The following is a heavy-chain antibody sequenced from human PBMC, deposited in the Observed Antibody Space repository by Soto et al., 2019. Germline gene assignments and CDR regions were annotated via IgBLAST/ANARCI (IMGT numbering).Heavy chain of an antibody. V-gene: IGHV3-13*01. CDR3: ARGRSNHYGSSPPPRFDP. J-gene: IGHJ5*02. CDR1: GFIFSTYD. Sequence: EVQLVESGGGLVQPGGSLRLSCAASGFIFSTYDMHWVRQATGKGLEWVSAIGTLRDTYYLDSVKGRFTISRENARNSVYLQLNRLRAGDTAVYYCARGRSNHYGSSPPPRFDPWGRGTLVTVSS. D-gene: IGHD3-10*01. CDR2: IGTLRDT.